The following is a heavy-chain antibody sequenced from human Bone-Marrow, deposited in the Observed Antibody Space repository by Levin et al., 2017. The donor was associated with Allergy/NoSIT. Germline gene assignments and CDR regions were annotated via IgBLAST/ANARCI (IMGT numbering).Heavy chain of an antibody. CDR1: GFSLSTSGVG. D-gene: IGHD3-9*01. J-gene: IGHJ6*02. CDR2: IYWNDDK. Sequence: SGPTLVKPTQTLTLTCTFSGFSLSTSGVGVGWIRQPPGKALEWLALIYWNDDKRYSPSLKSRLTITKDTSKNQVVLTMTNMDPVDTATYYCAHISYDILTGDYYDGMDVWGQGTTVTVSS. V-gene: IGHV2-5*01. CDR3: AHISYDILTGDYYDGMDV.